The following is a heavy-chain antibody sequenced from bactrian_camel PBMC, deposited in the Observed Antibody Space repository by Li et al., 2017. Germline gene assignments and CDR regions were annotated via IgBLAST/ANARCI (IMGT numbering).Heavy chain of an antibody. J-gene: IGHJ4*01. CDR2: MRGSIST. V-gene: IGHV3S26*01. CDR3: AASRGGRWLEETAYMY. CDR1: GYTFSSGC. D-gene: IGHD2*01. Sequence: HVQLVESGGGSVQAGGSLRLSCAASGYTFSSGCMVWFRQGAGLKREGVAVMRGSISTRYGDSVKGRFTISKDYAKDTLYLQMNSLKPEDTAMYYCAASRGGRWLEETAYMYWGQGTQVTVS.